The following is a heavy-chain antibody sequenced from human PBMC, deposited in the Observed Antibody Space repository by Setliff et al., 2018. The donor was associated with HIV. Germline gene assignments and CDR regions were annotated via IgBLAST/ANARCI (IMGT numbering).Heavy chain of an antibody. CDR1: GYSISDGYY. CDR3: ARATSPRPMVRGGWFDP. Sequence: SETLSLTCAVSGYSISDGYYWGWIRQPPGKGPEWIGSIHHSGSAHFNPSLKSRVTISVDTSKNQFSLKLTSVTAPDTATYYCARATSPRPMVRGGWFDPWGQGTLVTVSS. D-gene: IGHD3-16*01. V-gene: IGHV4-38-2*01. CDR2: IHHSGSA. J-gene: IGHJ5*02.